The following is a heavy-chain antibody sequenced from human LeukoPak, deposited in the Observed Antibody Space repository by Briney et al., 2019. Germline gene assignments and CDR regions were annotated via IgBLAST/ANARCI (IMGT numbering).Heavy chain of an antibody. CDR2: ISYDGSNK. J-gene: IGHJ4*02. CDR1: GFTFSSYG. D-gene: IGHD5-24*01. CDR3: AKGDGYSD. Sequence: GALRLSCAASGFTFSSYGMHWVRQAPGKGLEWVAVISYDGSNKYYADSVKGRFTISRDNSKNTLYLQMNSLRAEDTAVYYCAKGDGYSDWGQGTLVTVSS. V-gene: IGHV3-30*18.